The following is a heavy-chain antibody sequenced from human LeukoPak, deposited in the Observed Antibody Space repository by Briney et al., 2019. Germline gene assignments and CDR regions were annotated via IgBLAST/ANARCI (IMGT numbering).Heavy chain of an antibody. Sequence: GGSLRLSYAPSGFTFSSHAMSWVRQAPGKGPEWVSSISGSGGSTYYADSVRGRFTVSRDNSRNTLALQMNSLRAEDTAVYYCAGSPTVDAAFDIWGQGTMVTVSS. V-gene: IGHV3-23*01. CDR2: ISGSGGST. J-gene: IGHJ3*02. D-gene: IGHD4-23*01. CDR3: AGSPTVDAAFDI. CDR1: GFTFSSHA.